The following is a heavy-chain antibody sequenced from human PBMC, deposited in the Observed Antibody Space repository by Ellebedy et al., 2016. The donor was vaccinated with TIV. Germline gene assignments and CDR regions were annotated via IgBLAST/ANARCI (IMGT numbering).Heavy chain of an antibody. J-gene: IGHJ5*02. CDR2: VSASGYT. D-gene: IGHD3-10*01. CDR3: ARVFGELEVGYWFDP. CDR1: GGSISSYY. V-gene: IGHV4-4*07. Sequence: MPSETLSLTCTVSGGSISSYYWTWIRQPAGKGLELIGRVSASGYTNYNPSLKSRVTMSVDTSQNQFSLKLTSGPAADTAVYFCARVFGELEVGYWFDPWGQGTLVTVSS.